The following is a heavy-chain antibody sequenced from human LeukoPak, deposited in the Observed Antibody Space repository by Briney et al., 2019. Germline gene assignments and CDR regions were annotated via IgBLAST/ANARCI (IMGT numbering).Heavy chain of an antibody. D-gene: IGHD6-19*01. V-gene: IGHV3-30-3*01. CDR3: ARDMYPGIAVAGRVFDY. Sequence: GGCVRLSCAASGCTFSGYAMHWVRQAPGKGLEWVAVISYDGSNKYYADSVKGRFTISRDNSKNTLYLQMNSLRAEDTAVYYCARDMYPGIAVAGRVFDYWGQGTLVTVSS. CDR2: ISYDGSNK. J-gene: IGHJ4*02. CDR1: GCTFSGYA.